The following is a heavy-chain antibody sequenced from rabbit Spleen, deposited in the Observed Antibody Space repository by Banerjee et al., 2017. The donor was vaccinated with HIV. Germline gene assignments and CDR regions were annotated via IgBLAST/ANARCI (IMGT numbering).Heavy chain of an antibody. J-gene: IGHJ4*01. Sequence: QEQLVESGGDLVKPGASLTLTCTASGLDFSSYYYMCWVRQAPGKGLEWIASIYPNNGVTHYANWAKGRFTISKTSSTTVTLKMTSVTDADTATYFCASDIVGYGGFNLWGPGTLVTVS. D-gene: IGHD6-1*01. V-gene: IGHV1S45*01. CDR2: IYPNNGVT. CDR1: GLDFSSYYY. CDR3: ASDIVGYGGFNL.